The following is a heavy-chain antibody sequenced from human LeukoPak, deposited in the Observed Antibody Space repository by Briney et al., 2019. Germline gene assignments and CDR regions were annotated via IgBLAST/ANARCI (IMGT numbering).Heavy chain of an antibody. CDR3: AKIDGSYPPGAFDY. Sequence: GGSLRLSCATSGFTFDKYFIHWVRQAPGKGLEWVSAISGSGGSTYYADSVKGRFTISRDNSKNTLYLQMNSLRAEDTAVYYCAKIDGSYPPGAFDYWGQGTLVTVSS. D-gene: IGHD1-26*01. CDR1: GFTFDKYF. V-gene: IGHV3-23*01. CDR2: ISGSGGST. J-gene: IGHJ4*02.